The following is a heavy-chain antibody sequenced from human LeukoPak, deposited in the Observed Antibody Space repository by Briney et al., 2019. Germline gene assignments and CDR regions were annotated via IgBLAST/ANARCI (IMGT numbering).Heavy chain of an antibody. CDR1: GGSISSGGYS. D-gene: IGHD1-26*01. Sequence: PSETLSLTCAVSGGSISSGGYSWSWIRQPPGKGLEWIGEIYHSGSTNYNPSLKSRVTISVDKSKNQFSLKLSSVTAADTAVYYCARSALGSYGYWGQGTLVTVSS. V-gene: IGHV4-30-2*01. CDR2: IYHSGST. J-gene: IGHJ4*02. CDR3: ARSALGSYGY.